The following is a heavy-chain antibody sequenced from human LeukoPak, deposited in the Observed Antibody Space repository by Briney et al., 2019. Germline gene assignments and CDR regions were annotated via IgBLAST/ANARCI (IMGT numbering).Heavy chain of an antibody. CDR1: GCTFSSYA. V-gene: IGHV1-69*13. Sequence: VASVKVSCKASGCTFSSYAINWVRQAPGQGLEWMGGIIPIFGTTNYAQKFQGRVTITADESTSTAYMELSSLRPEDTAVYYCAREYYYGSGTPVYWGHGTLVTVSS. CDR3: AREYYYGSGTPVY. CDR2: IIPIFGTT. J-gene: IGHJ4*01. D-gene: IGHD3-10*01.